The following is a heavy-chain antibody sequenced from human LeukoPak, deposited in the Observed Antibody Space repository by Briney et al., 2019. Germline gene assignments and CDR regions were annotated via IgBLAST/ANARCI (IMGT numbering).Heavy chain of an antibody. V-gene: IGHV3-66*01. CDR3: ARDQDYDSSGYYFL. D-gene: IGHD3-22*01. CDR1: GFTVSSNY. CDR2: ICSGGST. Sequence: GGSLRLSCAASGFTVSSNYMSWVRQAPGKGLEWVSVICSGGSTYYADSVKGRFTISRDNSKNTLYLQMNSLRAEDTAVYYCARDQDYDSSGYYFLWGQGTLVTVSS. J-gene: IGHJ4*02.